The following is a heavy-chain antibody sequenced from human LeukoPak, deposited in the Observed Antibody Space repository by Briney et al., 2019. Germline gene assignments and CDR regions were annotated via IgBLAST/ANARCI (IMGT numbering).Heavy chain of an antibody. J-gene: IGHJ5*02. V-gene: IGHV4-38-2*02. Sequence: SETLSLTCTVSGYSISSGYYWGWIRQPPGKGLEWIGSIYYSGSTYYNPSLKSRVTISVDTSKNQFSLKLSSVTAADTAVYYCARGVSGTVAYNWFDPWGQGTLVTVSS. CDR1: GYSISSGYY. CDR3: ARGVSGTVAYNWFDP. D-gene: IGHD6-19*01. CDR2: IYYSGST.